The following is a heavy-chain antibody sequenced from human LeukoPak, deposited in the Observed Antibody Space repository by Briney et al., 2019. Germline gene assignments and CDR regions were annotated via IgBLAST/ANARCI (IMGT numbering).Heavy chain of an antibody. CDR3: ARGYDTSGYYHDY. V-gene: IGHV3-33*01. CDR2: IWYDGGNK. Sequence: GGSLRLSCAASGFTFSSQGMHWVRQAPGKGLEWVALIWYDGGNKYYADSVKGRFTISRDNSKSTLYLQMNSLRAEDTAVYYRARGYDTSGYYHDYWGQGTLVTVSS. CDR1: GFTFSSQG. D-gene: IGHD3-22*01. J-gene: IGHJ4*02.